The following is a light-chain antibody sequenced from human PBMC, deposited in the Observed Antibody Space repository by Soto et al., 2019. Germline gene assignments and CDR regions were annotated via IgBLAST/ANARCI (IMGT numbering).Light chain of an antibody. CDR1: STDVGAYDY. Sequence: QSVLTQPASVSGSPGQSITISCTGTSTDVGAYDYVSWFQQHPGKAPTLIIYDVNNRPSGVSTRFSGSKSGNTASLTISGLQAEDEADYYCSSCSGLSTLYVFGTGTQLTVL. V-gene: IGLV2-14*03. CDR2: DVN. CDR3: SSCSGLSTLYV. J-gene: IGLJ1*01.